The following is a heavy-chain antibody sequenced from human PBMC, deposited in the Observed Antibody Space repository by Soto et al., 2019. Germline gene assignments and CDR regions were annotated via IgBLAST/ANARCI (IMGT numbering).Heavy chain of an antibody. CDR3: ARDRGVTTLNWYFDL. CDR1: GGTFSSYA. J-gene: IGHJ2*01. Sequence: SVKVSCKASGGTFSSYAISWVRQAPGQGLEWMGGIIPIFGTANYAQKFQGRVTITADESTSTAYMELSSLRSEDTAVYYCARDRGVTTLNWYFDLWGRGTLVTVSS. V-gene: IGHV1-69*13. D-gene: IGHD4-4*01. CDR2: IIPIFGTA.